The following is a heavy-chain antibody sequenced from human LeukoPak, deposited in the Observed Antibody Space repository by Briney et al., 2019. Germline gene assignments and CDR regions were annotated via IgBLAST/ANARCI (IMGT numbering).Heavy chain of an antibody. CDR2: ISGSGGST. CDR1: GFTFSSYG. D-gene: IGHD1-26*01. Sequence: GGTLRLSCAASGFTFSSYGMSWVRQAPGKGLEWVSAISGSGGSTYYADSVKGRFTISRDNSKNTLYLQMNSLRAEDTAVYYCAKDGGSYPPGYWGQGTLVTVSS. V-gene: IGHV3-23*01. CDR3: AKDGGSYPPGY. J-gene: IGHJ4*02.